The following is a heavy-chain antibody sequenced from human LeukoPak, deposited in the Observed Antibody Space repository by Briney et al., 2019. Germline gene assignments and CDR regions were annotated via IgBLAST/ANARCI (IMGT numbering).Heavy chain of an antibody. CDR2: IYYSGST. J-gene: IGHJ4*02. D-gene: IGHD2/OR15-2a*01. Sequence: SETLSLTCTVSGGSISSSSYYWGWIRQPPGKGLEWIGSIYYSGSTYYNPSLKSRVTISVDTSKNQFSLKLSSVTAVDTAVYYCASPFPFDYWGQGTLVTVSS. V-gene: IGHV4-39*01. CDR3: ASPFPFDY. CDR1: GGSISSSSYY.